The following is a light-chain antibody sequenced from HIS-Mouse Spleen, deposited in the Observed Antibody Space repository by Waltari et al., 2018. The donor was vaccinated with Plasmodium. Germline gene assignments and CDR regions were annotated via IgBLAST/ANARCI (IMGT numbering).Light chain of an antibody. J-gene: IGLJ3*02. CDR3: YSTDSSGNHRV. CDR1: ALPTKY. Sequence: SYELTQPPSVSVSPGQTARITCSGDALPTKYAYWYQQKSGQAPVLVIYEDSKRPSGIPERCTATSSGRMATLTSSGAQVEDEADYYCYSTDSSGNHRVFGGGTKLTVL. V-gene: IGLV3-10*01. CDR2: EDS.